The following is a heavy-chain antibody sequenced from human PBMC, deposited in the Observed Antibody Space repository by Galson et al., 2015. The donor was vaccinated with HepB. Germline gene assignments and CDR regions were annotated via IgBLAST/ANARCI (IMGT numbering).Heavy chain of an antibody. V-gene: IGHV1-46*01. CDR1: GYTFTSYY. CDR2: INPSGGST. CDR3: ARAGYTSGWSAGPFDS. J-gene: IGHJ4*02. Sequence: SVKVSCKASGYTFTSYYMFWVRQAPGQGLEWMAIINPSGGSTSYAQKFQGRVTMTRDTSTSTVYMELSNLRSDDTAVYYCARAGYTSGWSAGPFDSWGQGTLVTVSS. D-gene: IGHD6-19*01.